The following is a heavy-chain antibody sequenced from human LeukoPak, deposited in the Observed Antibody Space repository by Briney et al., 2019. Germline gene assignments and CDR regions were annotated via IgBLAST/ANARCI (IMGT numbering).Heavy chain of an antibody. V-gene: IGHV3-74*01. Sequence: GGSLRLSCAASGFTFSNYWMHWVRQAPGKGLVWVSRINTDGSTTTYAGSVKGRFTISRDNDKNMLYLQMNSLRAEDTAVYYCTRAGGRYSYEHWGQGTLVTVSS. CDR1: GFTFSNYW. D-gene: IGHD5-18*01. J-gene: IGHJ4*02. CDR2: INTDGSTT. CDR3: TRAGGRYSYEH.